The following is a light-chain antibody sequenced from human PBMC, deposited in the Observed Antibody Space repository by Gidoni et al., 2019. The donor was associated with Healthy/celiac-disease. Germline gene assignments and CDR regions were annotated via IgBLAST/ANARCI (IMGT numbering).Light chain of an antibody. CDR3: QQYGSSPYT. V-gene: IGKV3-20*01. Sequence: TLLTQSPGTLSLSPGESATLSCRASQSVSSSYLAWYQQKPGQAPRLLIYGASSRATGIPDRFSGSGSGTDFTLTISRLEPEDFAVYYCQQYGSSPYTFGQGTKLEIK. CDR2: GAS. CDR1: QSVSSSY. J-gene: IGKJ2*01.